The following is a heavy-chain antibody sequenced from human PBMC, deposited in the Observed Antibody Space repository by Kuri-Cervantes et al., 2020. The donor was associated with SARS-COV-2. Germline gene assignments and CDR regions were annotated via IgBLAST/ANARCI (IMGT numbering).Heavy chain of an antibody. V-gene: IGHV4-34*01. Sequence: SQTLSLTCAVYGGSFSGYYWSWIRRPPGKGLEWIGEINHSGSTNYNPSLKSRVTISVDTSSKQFSLHLSSVTAADTAVYYCARAYGFLRYIYYIDVWGRGTTVTVSS. CDR2: INHSGST. D-gene: IGHD4-17*01. CDR3: ARAYGFLRYIYYIDV. CDR1: GGSFSGYY. J-gene: IGHJ6*03.